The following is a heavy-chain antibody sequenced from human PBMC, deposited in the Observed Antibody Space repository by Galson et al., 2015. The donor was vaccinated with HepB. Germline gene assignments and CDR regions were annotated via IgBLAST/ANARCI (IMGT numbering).Heavy chain of an antibody. D-gene: IGHD6-13*01. CDR2: ISYDGSKK. Sequence: SLRLSCADSGFTFSSYAMHWVRQAPGKGLEWVAVISYDGSKKYYADSVQGRFTISRDNSKNTLYLQMNSLRAEDTAVYYCARDPYSSSSFSPRFDYWGQGTLVIVSS. CDR3: ARDPYSSSSFSPRFDY. J-gene: IGHJ4*02. V-gene: IGHV3-30-3*01. CDR1: GFTFSSYA.